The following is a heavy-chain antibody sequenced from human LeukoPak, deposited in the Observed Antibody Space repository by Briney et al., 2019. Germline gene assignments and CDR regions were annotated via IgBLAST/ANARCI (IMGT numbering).Heavy chain of an antibody. CDR3: ARSYYDSSGYRRGYDY. J-gene: IGHJ4*02. D-gene: IGHD3-22*01. V-gene: IGHV1-2*02. Sequence: ASVKVSCKASGYTFTDKYIHWVRQAPGQGLEWMGWVIPDSGGTKYAQKFQGRVTMTRDTSISTAHMEVIRLTSDDRAVYYCARSYYDSSGYRRGYDYWGQGTLVTVSS. CDR1: GYTFTDKY. CDR2: VIPDSGGT.